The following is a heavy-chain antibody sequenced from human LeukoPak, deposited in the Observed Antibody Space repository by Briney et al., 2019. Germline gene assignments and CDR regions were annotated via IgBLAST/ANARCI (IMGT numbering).Heavy chain of an antibody. D-gene: IGHD6-13*01. V-gene: IGHV3-7*03. CDR2: IKEDGSEK. J-gene: IGHJ6*02. CDR3: ARGLVVYSSRPYYYYGIAV. Sequence: GGSLRLSCAASGFTFSRYWMSWVREAPGKGLEWVANIKEDGSEKYYVDSVRGGFTISRDNAKNPLYLPMNSLRSEDTAVYYCARGLVVYSSRPYYYYGIAVCGQGTTVTASS. CDR1: GFTFSRYW.